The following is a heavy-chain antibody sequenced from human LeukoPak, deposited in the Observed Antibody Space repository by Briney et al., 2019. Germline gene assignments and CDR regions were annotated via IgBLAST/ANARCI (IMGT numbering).Heavy chain of an antibody. V-gene: IGHV4-61*02. D-gene: IGHD1-1*01. CDR1: GGSISSGGYY. J-gene: IGHJ4*02. Sequence: PSETLSLTCTVSGGSISSGGYYWSWIRQPAGKGLEWIGRIYTSGSTNYNPSLKSRVTMSVDTSKNQFSLKLSSVTAADTAVYYCAREGGRNDYWGQGTLVTVSS. CDR3: AREGGRNDY. CDR2: IYTSGST.